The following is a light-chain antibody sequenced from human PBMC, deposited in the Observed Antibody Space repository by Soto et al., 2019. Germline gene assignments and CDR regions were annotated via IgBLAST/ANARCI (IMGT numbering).Light chain of an antibody. Sequence: EIVLTQSPATLSLSPGERATLSCLASQSVNIWISWYQQKPGQAPRLLVYDASKRATGIPARFSGSGSGTDFTLTISSLEPEDLAVDYGQHRSISLTFGGGTKVE. V-gene: IGKV3-11*01. CDR2: DAS. CDR3: QHRSISLT. CDR1: QSVNIW. J-gene: IGKJ4*01.